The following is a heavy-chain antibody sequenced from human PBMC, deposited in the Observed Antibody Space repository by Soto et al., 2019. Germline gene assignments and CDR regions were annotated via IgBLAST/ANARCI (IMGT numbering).Heavy chain of an antibody. V-gene: IGHV3-30*03. D-gene: IGHD2-15*01. CDR3: AREERSYSFDY. CDR2: ISYDGSNK. Sequence: QVQLVESGGGVVQPGRSLRLSCAASGFTFSSYGMHWVRQAPGKGLEWVAVISYDGSNKYYADSVKGRFTISRDNSKNTLYLQMNSLRAEDTAVYYCAREERSYSFDYWGQGTLVTVSS. CDR1: GFTFSSYG. J-gene: IGHJ4*02.